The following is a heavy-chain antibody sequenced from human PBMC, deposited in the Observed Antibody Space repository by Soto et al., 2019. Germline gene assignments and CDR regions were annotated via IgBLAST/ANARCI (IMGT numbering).Heavy chain of an antibody. J-gene: IGHJ6*02. CDR2: INPNSGGT. V-gene: IGHV1-2*04. D-gene: IGHD4-17*01. CDR1: GYTFTGYY. CDR3: ARGGTVTHPRDYYYGMDV. Sequence: GASVKVSCKASGYTFTGYYMHWVRQAPGQGLEWMGWINPNSGGTNYAQKFQGWVTMTRDTSISTAYMELSRLRSDDTAVYYCARGGTVTHPRDYYYGMDVWGQGTTVTVSS.